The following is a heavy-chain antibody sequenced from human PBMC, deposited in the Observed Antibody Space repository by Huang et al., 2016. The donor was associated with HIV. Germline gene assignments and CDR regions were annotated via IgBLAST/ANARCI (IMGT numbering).Heavy chain of an antibody. V-gene: IGHV1-18*04. CDR1: GYNFKTHA. J-gene: IGHJ4*02. D-gene: IGHD6-19*01. CDR2: VRGYNSYT. Sequence: QVQLLQSGAEVKKPGASVKISCKTSGYNFKTHAVSWVGQNPGQGLAGRGWVRGYNSYTTDSPRLQGRVTMTTDTPTNTVYMELRRLRSDDTAVYYCARRVGSGWYGEIDYWGQGTLVTVSS. CDR3: ARRVGSGWYGEIDY.